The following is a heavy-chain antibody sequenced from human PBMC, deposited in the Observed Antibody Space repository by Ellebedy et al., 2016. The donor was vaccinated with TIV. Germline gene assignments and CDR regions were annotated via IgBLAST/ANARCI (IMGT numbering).Heavy chain of an antibody. CDR2: IYYSGST. J-gene: IGHJ4*02. Sequence: SETLSLTXTVSGGSISSSSYYWGWIRQPPGKGLEWIGSIYYSGSTYYNPSLKSRVTISVDTSKNQFSLKLSSVTAADTAVYYCASGDCGGDCYSEWGQGTLVTVSS. D-gene: IGHD2-21*01. CDR1: GGSISSSSYY. CDR3: ASGDCGGDCYSE. V-gene: IGHV4-39*01.